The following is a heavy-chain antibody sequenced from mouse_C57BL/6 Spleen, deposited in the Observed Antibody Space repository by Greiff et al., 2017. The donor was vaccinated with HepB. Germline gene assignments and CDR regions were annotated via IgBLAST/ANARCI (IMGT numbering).Heavy chain of an antibody. J-gene: IGHJ2*01. CDR2: IYPGDGDT. CDR3: AREDTTVVFDY. CDR1: GYAFSSSW. D-gene: IGHD1-1*01. Sequence: QVQLQQSGPELVKPGASVKISCKASGYAFSSSWMNWVKQRPGKGLEWIGRIYPGDGDTNYNGKFKGKATLTADKSSSTAYMQLSSLTSEDSAVYFCAREDTTVVFDYWGQGTTLTVSS. V-gene: IGHV1-82*01.